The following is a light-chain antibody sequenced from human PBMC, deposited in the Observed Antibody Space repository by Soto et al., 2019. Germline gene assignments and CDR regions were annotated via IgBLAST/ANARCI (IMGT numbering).Light chain of an antibody. Sequence: EIVMTQSPATLSVSPGERATLSCRASQSVSSNLVWYQQKPGQVPRLLIYDASTRATGFPARFSGSGSGTEFTLTISSLQSEDFAVYYCQQYNDWPLTFGGGTKVEIK. J-gene: IGKJ4*01. CDR2: DAS. CDR1: QSVSSN. V-gene: IGKV3-15*01. CDR3: QQYNDWPLT.